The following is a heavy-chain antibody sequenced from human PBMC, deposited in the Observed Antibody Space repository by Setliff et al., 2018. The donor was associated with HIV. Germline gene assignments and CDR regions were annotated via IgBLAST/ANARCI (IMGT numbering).Heavy chain of an antibody. CDR2: IYHSGST. CDR1: GGSISSRNW. V-gene: IGHV4-4*02. CDR3: ARGIAVAGPYFDY. Sequence: SETLSLTCAVSGGSISSRNWWSWVRQPPGKGLEWIGEIYHSGSTNYNPSLKSRVTISVDKSKNQFSLKLSSMTAADTAGYYCARGIAVAGPYFDYWGQGTLVTVSS. J-gene: IGHJ4*02. D-gene: IGHD6-19*01.